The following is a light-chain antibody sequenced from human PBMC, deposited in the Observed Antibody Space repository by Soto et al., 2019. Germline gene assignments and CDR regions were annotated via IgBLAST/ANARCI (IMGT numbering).Light chain of an antibody. CDR1: QSVISN. V-gene: IGKV3-20*01. CDR2: GAS. Sequence: EIVMTHSPSTLSLSPVERATLSCRASQSVISNLALYQQKPGQAPRLLIYGASTRATGIPDRFSGGGSGTDFTLTISRLEPEDFAVYYCQQFSSYPLTFGGGTKVDIK. CDR3: QQFSSYPLT. J-gene: IGKJ4*01.